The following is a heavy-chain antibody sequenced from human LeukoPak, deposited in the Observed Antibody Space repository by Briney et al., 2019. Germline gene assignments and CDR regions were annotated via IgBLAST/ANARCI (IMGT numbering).Heavy chain of an antibody. D-gene: IGHD1-26*01. CDR3: ARGGRAEPDPLYYYYYYMDV. CDR2: ISAYNGNT. J-gene: IGHJ6*03. CDR1: GYTFTSCA. Sequence: ALVKVSCKASGYTFTSCAISWVRQAPGQGLEWMGWISAYNGNTNYAQKLQGRVTMTTDTSTSTAYMELSSLRSEDTAVYYCARGGRAEPDPLYYYYYYMDVWGKGTTVTISS. V-gene: IGHV1-18*01.